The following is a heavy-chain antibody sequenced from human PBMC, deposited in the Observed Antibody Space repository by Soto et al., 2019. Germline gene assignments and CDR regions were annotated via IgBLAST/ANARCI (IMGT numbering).Heavy chain of an antibody. V-gene: IGHV4-4*02. J-gene: IGHJ4*02. Sequence: QVQLQESGPGLVRPSGTLSLTCGVSGGSISSNYYWSWVRQPPGKGLDWLGEINHSGNTNYNPSLKSRSTISVDNSKNQFSPKLSSVTAADTSVYYCALISGAFDYWGQGPLGTVSS. CDR2: INHSGNT. CDR1: GGSISSNYY. D-gene: IGHD1-26*01. CDR3: ALISGAFDY.